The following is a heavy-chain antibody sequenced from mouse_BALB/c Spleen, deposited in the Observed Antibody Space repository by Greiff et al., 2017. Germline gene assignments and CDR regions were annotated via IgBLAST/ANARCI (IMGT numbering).Heavy chain of an antibody. J-gene: IGHJ3*01. CDR1: GFSLTSYD. Sequence: VKLVESGPGLVAPSQSLSITCTVSGFSLTSYDISWIRQPPGKGLEWLGVIWTGGGTNYNSAFMSRLSISKDNSKSQVFLKMNSLQTDDTAIYYCVRAYYYGSSYGFAYWGQGTLVTVSA. V-gene: IGHV2-9-2*01. CDR2: IWTGGGT. CDR3: VRAYYYGSSYGFAY. D-gene: IGHD1-1*01.